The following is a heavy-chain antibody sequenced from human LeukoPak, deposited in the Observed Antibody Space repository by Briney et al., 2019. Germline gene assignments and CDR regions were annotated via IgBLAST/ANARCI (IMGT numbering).Heavy chain of an antibody. CDR1: GGSFSGYY. CDR2: INHSGST. CDR3: ARDSSVGRAFDI. J-gene: IGHJ3*02. Sequence: SETLSLTCAVYGGSFSGYYWSWIRQPPGKGLEWIGEINHSGSTNYNPSLKSRVTISVDRSKNQFSLKLSSVTAADTAVYYCARDSSVGRAFDIWGQGTMVTVSS. D-gene: IGHD6-19*01. V-gene: IGHV4-34*01.